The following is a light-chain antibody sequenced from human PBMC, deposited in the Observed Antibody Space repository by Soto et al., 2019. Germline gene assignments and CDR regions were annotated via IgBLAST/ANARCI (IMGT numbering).Light chain of an antibody. V-gene: IGLV2-14*01. CDR1: SSDVGGYNY. Sequence: QSALTQPASVSGSPGQSITISCTGTSSDVGGYNYVSWYQQHPGKAPKLIIYDVSNRPSGVSNRFSGSKSGNTASLTISGLQAEDEADYYSSSYTSSSTLVVFGGGTKVTVL. J-gene: IGLJ2*01. CDR2: DVS. CDR3: SSYTSSSTLVV.